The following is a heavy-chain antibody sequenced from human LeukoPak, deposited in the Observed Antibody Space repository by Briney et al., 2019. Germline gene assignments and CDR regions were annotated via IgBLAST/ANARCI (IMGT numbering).Heavy chain of an antibody. CDR3: ARAPPRRYCSSTSCYAAFDI. V-gene: IGHV7-4-1*02. CDR1: GGTFSSYA. CDR2: INTNTGNP. Sequence: ASVKVSCKASGGTFSSYAISWVRQAPGQGLEWMGWINTNTGNPTYAQGFTGRFVFSLDTSVSTAYLQISSLKAEDTAVYYCARAPPRRYCSSTSCYAAFDIWGQGTMVTVSS. J-gene: IGHJ3*02. D-gene: IGHD2-2*01.